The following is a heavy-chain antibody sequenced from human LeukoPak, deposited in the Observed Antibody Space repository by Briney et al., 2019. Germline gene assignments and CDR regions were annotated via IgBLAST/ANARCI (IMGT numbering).Heavy chain of an antibody. CDR2: VKEDGSEK. D-gene: IGHD3-9*01. J-gene: IGHJ3*01. Sequence: TGGSLRLSCAVSGFNFSSYWMSWVRQAPGKGLEWVASVKEDGSEKYYVDSVKGRFTISRDNAKNSLYLQMNSLRVEDTAVYYCASVLAGYDDALDFWGQGTLVTVSS. CDR3: ASVLAGYDDALDF. V-gene: IGHV3-7*01. CDR1: GFNFSSYW.